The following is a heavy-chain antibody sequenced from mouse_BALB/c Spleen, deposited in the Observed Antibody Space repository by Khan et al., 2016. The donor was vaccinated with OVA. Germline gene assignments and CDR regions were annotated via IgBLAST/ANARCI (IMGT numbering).Heavy chain of an antibody. D-gene: IGHD3-2*02. CDR3: ARKEALYHFDY. Sequence: QVRLQQSGAELVRPGASVKLSCKTSGYIFTSYWIHWVKQRSGQGLEWIARIYPGTDNSYYNEKFKDKATLTADKSSSTAYMQLSSLTSDDSAVFCGARKEALYHFDYWGQGTTLTVSS. J-gene: IGHJ2*01. CDR2: IYPGTDNS. CDR1: GYIFTSYW. V-gene: IGHV1S132*01.